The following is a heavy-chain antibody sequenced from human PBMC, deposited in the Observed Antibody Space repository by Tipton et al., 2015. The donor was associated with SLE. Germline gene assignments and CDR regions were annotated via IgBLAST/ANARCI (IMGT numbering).Heavy chain of an antibody. J-gene: IGHJ5*02. V-gene: IGHV3-23*01. CDR2: ISSSGGNT. CDR3: AKHSWILGYCSGVSCSNWFDP. CDR1: GFTFSNYA. D-gene: IGHD2-15*01. Sequence: SLRLSCAASGFTFSNYAITWVRQAPGKGLEWVSGISSSGGNTYYGDSVKGRFTISRDNSKNTLYLQMNSLRAGDTAVYYCAKHSWILGYCSGVSCSNWFDPWGQGTLVTVSS.